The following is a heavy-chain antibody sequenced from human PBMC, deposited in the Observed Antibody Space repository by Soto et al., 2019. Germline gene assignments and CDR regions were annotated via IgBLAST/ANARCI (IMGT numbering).Heavy chain of an antibody. CDR2: ISSTTNYI. J-gene: IGHJ4*02. V-gene: IGHV3-21*06. CDR3: ARESEDLTSNFDY. CDR1: CFTFTRYS. Sequence: LRLCCACSCFTFTRYSMNWVRQAPVKVLEWVSSISSTTNYIYYGDSMKGRFTISRDNAKNSLYLEMNSLRAEDTAVYYCARESEDLTSNFDYWGQGTLVTVS.